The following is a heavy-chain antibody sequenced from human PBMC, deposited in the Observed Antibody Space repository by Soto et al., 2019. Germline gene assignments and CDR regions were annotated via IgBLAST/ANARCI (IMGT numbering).Heavy chain of an antibody. CDR1: GYTFTSYY. CDR2: INPSGGST. J-gene: IGHJ6*02. D-gene: IGHD3-3*01. Sequence: ASVKVSCKASGYTFTSYYMHWVRQAPGQGLEWMGIINPSGGSTSYAQKFQGRVTMTRDTSTSTVYMELSSLRSEDTAVYYCARAHDTYYDLQDYYYYYGMDVWGQGTTVTVSS. V-gene: IGHV1-46*01. CDR3: ARAHDTYYDLQDYYYYYGMDV.